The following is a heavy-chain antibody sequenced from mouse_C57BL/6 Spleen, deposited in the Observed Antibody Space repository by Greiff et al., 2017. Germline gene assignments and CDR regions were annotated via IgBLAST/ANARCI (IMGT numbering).Heavy chain of an antibody. J-gene: IGHJ1*03. Sequence: EVKLVESGGGLVQPGGSLKLSCAASGIDFSRYWMSWVRRAPGKGLEWIGEINPDSSTINYAPSLKDKFIISRDNAKNTLYLQMSKVRSEDTALYYCARPLITTVVAWYFDVWGTGTTVTVSS. CDR3: ARPLITTVVAWYFDV. CDR1: GIDFSRYW. D-gene: IGHD1-1*01. CDR2: INPDSSTI. V-gene: IGHV4-1*01.